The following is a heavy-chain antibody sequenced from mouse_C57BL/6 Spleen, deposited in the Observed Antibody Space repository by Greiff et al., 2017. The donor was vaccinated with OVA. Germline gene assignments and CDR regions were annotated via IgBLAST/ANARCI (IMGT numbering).Heavy chain of an antibody. CDR3: ARWYRAMDY. J-gene: IGHJ4*01. Sequence: QVQLKESGAELVRPGTSVKVSCKASGYAFTNSLIEWVKQRPGQGLAWIGVITPGSGGTNYNEKFKGKATLTADKSSSTAYMQLSSLTSEDSAVYFCARWYRAMDYWGQGTSVTVSS. V-gene: IGHV1-54*01. CDR2: ITPGSGGT. CDR1: GYAFTNSL. D-gene: IGHD1-1*02.